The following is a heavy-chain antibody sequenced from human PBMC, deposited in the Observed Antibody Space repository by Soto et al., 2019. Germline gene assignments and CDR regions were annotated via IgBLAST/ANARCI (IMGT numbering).Heavy chain of an antibody. CDR3: ARLDGSSWYTDF. CDR1: GYTFTNYY. V-gene: IGHV1-46*01. D-gene: IGHD6-19*01. J-gene: IGHJ4*02. CDR2: INPSGGNT. Sequence: QVQLVHSGAEVKKPGASVKVSCKASGYTFTNYYIHWVRQAPGQGLEWLGVINPSGGNTNYAQEFQGRVTMTRDTSTSTIYMELSGLTSEDPAVYFCARLDGSSWYTDFWGQGTLVTVTS.